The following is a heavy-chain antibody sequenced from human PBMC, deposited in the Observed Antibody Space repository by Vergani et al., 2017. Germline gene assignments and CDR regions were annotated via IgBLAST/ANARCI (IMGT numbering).Heavy chain of an antibody. CDR1: GFPLPNAW. CDR3: ARVGAGSIGFDY. Sequence: EVQLVESGGGLVQPGGSLRLSCAASGFPLPNAWIHWVRQGPGKGLEWVSRVGFDGSDTVYADSVKGRFTISKDSAMHNVHLQRTNGRAEDTAVYFCARVGAGSIGFDYWGPGILVTVSS. D-gene: IGHD1-26*01. J-gene: IGHJ4*02. V-gene: IGHV3-74*01. CDR2: VGFDGSDT.